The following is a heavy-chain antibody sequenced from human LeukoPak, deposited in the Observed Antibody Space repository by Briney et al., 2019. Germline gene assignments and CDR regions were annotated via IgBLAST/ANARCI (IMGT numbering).Heavy chain of an antibody. Sequence: ASVKVSCKASGYTFTSYDINRVRQATGQGLEWMGWMNPNSGNTGYAQKFQGRVTITRNTSISTAYMELSSLRSEDTAVYYCARAYDSSGYYAFDIWGQGTMVTVSS. CDR3: ARAYDSSGYYAFDI. CDR2: MNPNSGNT. V-gene: IGHV1-8*03. CDR1: GYTFTSYD. D-gene: IGHD3-22*01. J-gene: IGHJ3*02.